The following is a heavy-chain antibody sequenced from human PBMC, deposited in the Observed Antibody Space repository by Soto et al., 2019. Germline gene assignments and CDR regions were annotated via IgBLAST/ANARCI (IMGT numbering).Heavy chain of an antibody. CDR2: IIPIFGTA. J-gene: IGHJ3*02. CDR1: GGTFSSYA. CDR3: ARVPYYYDSSEGAFDI. Sequence: QVQLVQSGAEVKKPGSSVKVSCKASGGTFSSYAISWVRQAPGQGLEWMGGIIPIFGTANYAQKFQGRVTITADESTSAAYMELSSLRSEDTAVYYCARVPYYYDSSEGAFDIWGQGTMVTVSS. V-gene: IGHV1-69*12. D-gene: IGHD3-22*01.